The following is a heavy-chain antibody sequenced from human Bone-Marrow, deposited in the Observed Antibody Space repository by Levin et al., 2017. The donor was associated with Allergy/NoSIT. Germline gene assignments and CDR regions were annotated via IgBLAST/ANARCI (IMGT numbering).Heavy chain of an antibody. Sequence: GGSLRLSCAASGFILRTSDMNWVRQAPGKGLEWISFITKPSRTISYADSVKGRFTVSRDNAKNLLYLDMNSLRAEETAVYYCVTDESGDEDFEYWGQGTLVTVSS. CDR2: ITKPSRTI. V-gene: IGHV3-48*01. CDR1: GFILRTSD. D-gene: IGHD7-27*01. J-gene: IGHJ4*02. CDR3: VTDESGDEDFEY.